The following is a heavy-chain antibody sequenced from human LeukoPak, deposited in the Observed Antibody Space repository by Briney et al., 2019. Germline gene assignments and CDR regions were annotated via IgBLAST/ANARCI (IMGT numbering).Heavy chain of an antibody. D-gene: IGHD3-22*01. V-gene: IGHV3-74*01. CDR2: IKSGGST. Sequence: PGGSLRLSCAASGFTFSSYWMHWVRQAPGKRLVWVSRIKSGGSTNYADSVKGRFTISRDNAKNTLSLQMNSLRAEDTGVYYCARAPSEIGGYYPEYFRHWGQGTLVTVSS. CDR3: ARAPSEIGGYYPEYFRH. J-gene: IGHJ1*01. CDR1: GFTFSSYW.